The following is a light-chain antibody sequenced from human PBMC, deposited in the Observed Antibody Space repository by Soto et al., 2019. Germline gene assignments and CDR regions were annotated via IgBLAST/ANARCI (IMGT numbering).Light chain of an antibody. CDR2: ASS. Sequence: DIQMTQSPSSLSSSVGDIFTITCRASQDIRIALDWFQQKPGKAPRRLIYASSSLQSGVPSRFSGSGSGTEFTLTISSLQPEDFATYFCLQRSNLPWAFGQGTKVDIK. J-gene: IGKJ1*01. CDR3: LQRSNLPWA. CDR1: QDIRIA. V-gene: IGKV1-17*01.